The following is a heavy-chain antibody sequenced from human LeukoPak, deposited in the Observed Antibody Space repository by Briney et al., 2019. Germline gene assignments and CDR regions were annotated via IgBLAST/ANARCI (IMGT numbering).Heavy chain of an antibody. V-gene: IGHV3-30*18. CDR1: GFTFSSYG. CDR2: IAYDGSNK. CDR3: AKEYSGYDCDY. D-gene: IGHD5-12*01. Sequence: PGRSLRLSCEASGFTFSSYGMHWVRQAPGKGLAWVAVIAYDGSNKYYGDSVKGRFTISRDNSKNTLYLQMNSLRAEDTAVYYCAKEYSGYDCDYWGQGTLVTVSS. J-gene: IGHJ4*02.